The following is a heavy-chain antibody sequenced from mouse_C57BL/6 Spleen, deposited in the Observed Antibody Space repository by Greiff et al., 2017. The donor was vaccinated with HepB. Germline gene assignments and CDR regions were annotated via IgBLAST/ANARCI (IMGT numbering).Heavy chain of an antibody. CDR3: ARGGKNETWFAY. J-gene: IGHJ3*01. V-gene: IGHV1-4*01. CDR2: INPSSGYT. CDR1: GYTFTSYT. Sequence: QAQLQQSGAELARPGASVKMSCKASGYTFTSYTMHWVKQRPGQGLEWIGYINPSSGYTKYNQKFKDKATLTADKSSSTAYMQLSSLTSEDSAVYYCARGGKNETWFAYWGQGTLVTVSA.